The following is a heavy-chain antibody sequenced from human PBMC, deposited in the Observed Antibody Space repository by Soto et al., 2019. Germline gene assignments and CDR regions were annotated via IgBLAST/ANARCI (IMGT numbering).Heavy chain of an antibody. CDR2: ISGSGGST. J-gene: IGHJ6*02. Sequence: GGSLRLSCAASGFTFSSYAMSWVRQAPGKGLEWVSAISGSGGSTYYADSVKGRFTISRDNSKNTLYLQMNSLRAEDTAVYYCAKGGVVAARHYYGMDVWGQGTTVTVSS. CDR1: GFTFSSYA. V-gene: IGHV3-23*01. CDR3: AKGGVVAARHYYGMDV. D-gene: IGHD2-15*01.